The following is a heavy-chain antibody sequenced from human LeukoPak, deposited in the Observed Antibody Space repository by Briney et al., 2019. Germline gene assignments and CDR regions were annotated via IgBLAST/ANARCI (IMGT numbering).Heavy chain of an antibody. Sequence: PGGSLRPSCAASGFTFDDYAMHWVRQAPGKGLEWVSGISWNSGSIGYADSVKGRFTISRDNAKNSLYLQMNSLRAEDTAVYYCARGTRGYSYGYFDYYYYYMDVWGKGAPVTISS. CDR1: GFTFDDYA. CDR2: ISWNSGSI. V-gene: IGHV3-9*01. J-gene: IGHJ6*03. CDR3: ARGTRGYSYGYFDYYYYYMDV. D-gene: IGHD5-18*01.